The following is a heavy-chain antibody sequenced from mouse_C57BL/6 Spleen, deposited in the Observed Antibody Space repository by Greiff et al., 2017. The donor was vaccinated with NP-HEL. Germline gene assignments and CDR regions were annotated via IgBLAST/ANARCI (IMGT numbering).Heavy chain of an antibody. CDR3: ARERSTPWYFDV. V-gene: IGHV1-53*01. J-gene: IGHJ1*03. CDR2: INPSNGGT. CDR1: GYTFTSYW. Sequence: VQLQQPGTELVKPGASVKLSCKASGYTFTSYWMHWVKQRPGQGLEWIGNINPSNGGTNYNEKFKSKATLTVDKSSSTASMQLSSLTSEDSAVSSCARERSTPWYFDVWGTGTTLTVSS. D-gene: IGHD5-1*01.